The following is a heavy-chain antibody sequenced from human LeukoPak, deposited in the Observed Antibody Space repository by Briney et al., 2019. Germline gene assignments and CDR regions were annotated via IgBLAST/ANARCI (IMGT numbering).Heavy chain of an antibody. V-gene: IGHV3-48*01. Sequence: GGSLRLSCAASGFTFSSYSMNWVRQAPGKGLEWVSYISSSSSTIYYADSVKGRFTISRDNAKNSLYLQMNSLRGEDTAVYYCARDSDYYDSSGYHYARAGCCPNFDYWGQGTLVTVSS. CDR1: GFTFSSYS. D-gene: IGHD3-22*01. CDR3: ARDSDYYDSSGYHYARAGCCPNFDY. CDR2: ISSSSSTI. J-gene: IGHJ4*02.